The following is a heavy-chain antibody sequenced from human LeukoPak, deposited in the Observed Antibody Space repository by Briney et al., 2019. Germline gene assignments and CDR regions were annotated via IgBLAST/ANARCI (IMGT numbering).Heavy chain of an antibody. D-gene: IGHD3-22*01. J-gene: IGHJ4*02. V-gene: IGHV3-53*01. CDR2: IYSGGST. CDR1: GFTVSSIY. CDR3: ARDRHSSGFYYFDY. Sequence: SGGSLRLSCAASGFTVSSIYMSCGRQAPGGGLEWVSVIYSGGSTYYADSVKGRFTISRDNSKNPLYLQMNSLRAEDTAVYYCARDRHSSGFYYFDYWGQGTLVTVSS.